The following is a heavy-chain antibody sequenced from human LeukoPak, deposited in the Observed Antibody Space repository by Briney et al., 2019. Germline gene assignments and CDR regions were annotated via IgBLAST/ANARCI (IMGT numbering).Heavy chain of an antibody. CDR1: GHTFTSYD. J-gene: IGHJ5*02. CDR3: AREDYYDSGSFDP. D-gene: IGHD3-22*01. Sequence: ASVKVSCKASGHTFTSYDINWVRQATGQGLEWMGWMNPNSGNTAYAQKFQGRVTMTRNTSISTAYMELSSLRSEDTAVYYCAREDYYDSGSFDPWGQGTLVTVSS. V-gene: IGHV1-8*02. CDR2: MNPNSGNT.